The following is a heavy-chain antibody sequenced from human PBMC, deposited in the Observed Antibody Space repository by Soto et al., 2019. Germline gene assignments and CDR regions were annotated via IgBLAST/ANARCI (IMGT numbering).Heavy chain of an antibody. CDR3: AFDLGVGVVYFHY. J-gene: IGHJ4*02. CDR2: IYSGGST. CDR1: GFTVSSNY. V-gene: IGHV3-53*01. Sequence: GGSLRLSCAASGFTVSSNYMSWVRQAPGKGLEWVSVIYSGGSTYYADSVKGRFTISRDNSKNTLYLQMNSLRAEDTAVYFCAFDLGVGVVYFHYWGQGTLVTVSS. D-gene: IGHD2-15*01.